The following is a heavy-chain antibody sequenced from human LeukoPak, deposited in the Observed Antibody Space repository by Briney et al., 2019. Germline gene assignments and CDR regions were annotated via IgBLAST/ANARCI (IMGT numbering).Heavy chain of an antibody. CDR2: VHSIGYT. J-gene: IGHJ2*01. Sequence: ASETLSLTCTVPGGSISSYYWGWIRQPPGKGLEWIAYVHSIGYTNYNPSLKSRVTISMDTSKDQFSLKLISVTAADTAVYYCARRLTDSESAFDLWGRGTLVTVSS. D-gene: IGHD3-10*01. V-gene: IGHV4-59*08. CDR3: ARRLTDSESAFDL. CDR1: GGSISSYY.